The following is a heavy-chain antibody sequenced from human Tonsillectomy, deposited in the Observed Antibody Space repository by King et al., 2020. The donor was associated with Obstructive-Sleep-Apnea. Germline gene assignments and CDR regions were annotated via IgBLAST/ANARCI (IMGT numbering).Heavy chain of an antibody. CDR1: GGSISSYY. V-gene: IGHV4-59*08. J-gene: IGHJ4*02. D-gene: IGHD3-22*01. CDR2: IYYSGST. Sequence: QLQESGPGLVKPSETLSLTCTVSGGSISSYYWSWIRQPPGKGLEWSGYIYYSGSTNYNPSLKSRVTISVDTSKNLFSLKRSSVTAADTAVYYCARYYYDSSSYYYDYWGQGTPVTVSS. CDR3: ARYYYDSSSYYYDY.